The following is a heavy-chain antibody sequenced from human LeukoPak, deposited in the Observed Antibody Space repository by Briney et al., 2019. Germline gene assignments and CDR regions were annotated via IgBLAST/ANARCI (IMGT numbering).Heavy chain of an antibody. CDR3: ARISVISTFRSPKYYFDY. V-gene: IGHV3-66*01. CDR1: GFIFSSNY. D-gene: IGHD2/OR15-2a*01. J-gene: IGHJ4*02. Sequence: GGSLRLSCAASGFIFSSNYMTWVRQSPGKGLEWVSVIYSGGTTYYADSVKGRFTISRDNSKNTLYLQMNSLRAEDTAVYYCARISVISTFRSPKYYFDYWGQGTLVTVSS. CDR2: IYSGGTT.